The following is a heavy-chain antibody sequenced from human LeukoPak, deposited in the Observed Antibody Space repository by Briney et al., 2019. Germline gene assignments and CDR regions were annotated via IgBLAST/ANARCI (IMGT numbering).Heavy chain of an antibody. D-gene: IGHD6-19*01. J-gene: IGHJ4*02. V-gene: IGHV4-34*01. Sequence: PSETLSLTCAVYGGSFSGYYWSWIRQPPGKGLEWIGEINHSGSTNYNPSLKSRVTISVDTSKNQFSLKLSSVTAADTAVYYCARDLSLGVAGSFDYWGQGTLVTVSS. CDR3: ARDLSLGVAGSFDY. CDR2: INHSGST. CDR1: GGSFSGYY.